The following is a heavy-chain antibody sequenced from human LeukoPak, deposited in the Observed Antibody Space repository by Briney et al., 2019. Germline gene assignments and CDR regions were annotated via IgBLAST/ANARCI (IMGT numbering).Heavy chain of an antibody. J-gene: IGHJ3*02. CDR3: AREDAQEGTNAFDI. Sequence: PSETLSLTCTVSGGSISSSSYYWGWLRQAPGTGLEWLGYIYYSGSTNYNPSLKSRVTISVDTSKNQFSLKLSSVTAADTAVYYCAREDAQEGTNAFDIWGQGTMVTVSS. D-gene: IGHD2-15*01. CDR1: GGSISSSSYY. V-gene: IGHV4-61*05. CDR2: IYYSGST.